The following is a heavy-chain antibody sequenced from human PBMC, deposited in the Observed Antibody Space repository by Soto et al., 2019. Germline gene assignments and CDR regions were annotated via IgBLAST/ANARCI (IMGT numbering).Heavy chain of an antibody. Sequence: QVQLVQSGAEVKKPGSSVRVSCKASEDTFNSYTINWVRQAPGQGLQWMGRTIPMLGMSNYALKFQGRVTITANNSPTPAYMALTRLRSNDTAVYYCAPSYGSWSRAFDYWGQGTQVTVSS. D-gene: IGHD3-10*01. CDR2: TIPMLGMS. CDR3: APSYGSWSRAFDY. J-gene: IGHJ4*02. CDR1: EDTFNSYT. V-gene: IGHV1-69*02.